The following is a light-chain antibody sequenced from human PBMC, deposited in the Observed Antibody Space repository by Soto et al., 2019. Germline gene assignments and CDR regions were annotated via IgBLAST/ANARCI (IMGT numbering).Light chain of an antibody. CDR3: QQYNKCPPET. CDR1: QSVSSN. CDR2: GAS. V-gene: IGKV3-15*01. J-gene: IGKJ1*01. Sequence: EIVMTQSPATLSVSPGDRATLSCRASQSVSSNLAWYQQRPGQAPRLLIYGASTRATGIPARFSGSGSGTEFTLTISSLQSEDFAVYYCQQYNKCPPETCGQGTKVEIK.